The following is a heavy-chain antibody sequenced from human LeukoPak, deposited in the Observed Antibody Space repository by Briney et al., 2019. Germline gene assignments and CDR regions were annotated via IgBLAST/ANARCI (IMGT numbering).Heavy chain of an antibody. J-gene: IGHJ4*02. D-gene: IGHD3-3*01. CDR1: GGSISSYY. CDR2: INHSGST. V-gene: IGHV4-34*01. Sequence: SETLSLTCTVSGGSISSYYWCWIRQPPGKGLEWIGEINHSGSTNYNPSLKSRVTISVDTSKNQFSLKLSSVTAADTAVYYCARTYYDFWSGYLFDYWGQGTLVTVSS. CDR3: ARTYYDFWSGYLFDY.